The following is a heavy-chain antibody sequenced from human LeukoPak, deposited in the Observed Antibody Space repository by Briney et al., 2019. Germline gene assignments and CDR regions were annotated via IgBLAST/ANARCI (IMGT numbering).Heavy chain of an antibody. CDR2: ISYDGSNK. CDR1: GFTFSSYG. CDR3: AKVRQQWLVLDAFDI. J-gene: IGHJ3*02. Sequence: GRSLRLSCAASGFTFSSYGMHWVRQAPGKGLEWVAFISYDGSNKYYADSVKGRFTISRDNSKNTLYLQMNSLRAEDTAVYYCAKVRQQWLVLDAFDIWGQGTMVTVSS. V-gene: IGHV3-30*18. D-gene: IGHD6-19*01.